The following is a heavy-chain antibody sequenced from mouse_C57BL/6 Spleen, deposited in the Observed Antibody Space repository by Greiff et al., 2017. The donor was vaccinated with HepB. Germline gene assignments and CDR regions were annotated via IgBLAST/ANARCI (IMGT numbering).Heavy chain of an antibody. Sequence: EVKLVESGGDLVKPGGSLKLSCAASGFTFSSYGMSWVRQTPDKRLEWVATISSGGSYTYYPDSVKGRFTISRDNAKNTLYLQMSSLKSEDTAMYYCARHYYYGSSYYAMDYWGQGTSVTVSS. D-gene: IGHD1-1*01. CDR3: ARHYYYGSSYYAMDY. CDR2: ISSGGSYT. J-gene: IGHJ4*01. V-gene: IGHV5-6*01. CDR1: GFTFSSYG.